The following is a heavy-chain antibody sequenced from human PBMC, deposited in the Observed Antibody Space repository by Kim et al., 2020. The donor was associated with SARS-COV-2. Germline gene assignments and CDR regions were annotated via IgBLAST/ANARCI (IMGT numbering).Heavy chain of an antibody. CDR3: AKPVGSNGDYLDY. V-gene: IGHV3-23*01. D-gene: IGHD1-26*01. J-gene: IGHJ4*02. Sequence: YADSVEGRFTMARDNSMNTLYLQKSTVRPEDAALYYWAKPVGSNGDYLDYWGQGTLVTVSS.